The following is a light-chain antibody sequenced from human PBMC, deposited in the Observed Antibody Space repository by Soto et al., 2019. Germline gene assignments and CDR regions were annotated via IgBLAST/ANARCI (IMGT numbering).Light chain of an antibody. CDR1: SSDVGGYNY. V-gene: IGLV2-14*01. Sequence: QSALTQPASVSGSPGQSITISCTGTSSDVGGYNYVSWHQQHPGKAPKLLIYDVSSRPSGVSNRFSASKSANTASLTISGLQAEDEADYYCSSYTSSITHVFGTGTKLTVL. CDR2: DVS. J-gene: IGLJ1*01. CDR3: SSYTSSITHV.